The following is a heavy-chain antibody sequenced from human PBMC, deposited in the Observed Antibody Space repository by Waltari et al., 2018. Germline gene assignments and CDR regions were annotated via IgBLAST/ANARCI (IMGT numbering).Heavy chain of an antibody. CDR1: GDSMITTYW. J-gene: IGHJ4*02. Sequence: QLQLQESGPGLVKPSGTLSLTSAVSGDSMITTYWWSWVRQPPGKGLEWIGQVHRSGRTNYNPSFASRVTMSLDTYNNQFSLKVTSATAADTAVYYCARDRGRGLYLDSWGPGTLVTVSP. CDR2: VHRSGRT. D-gene: IGHD2-15*01. V-gene: IGHV4-4*02. CDR3: ARDRGRGLYLDS.